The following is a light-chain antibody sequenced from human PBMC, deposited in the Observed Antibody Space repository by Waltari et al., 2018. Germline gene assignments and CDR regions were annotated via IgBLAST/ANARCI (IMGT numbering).Light chain of an antibody. CDR1: SSNIGSNT. J-gene: IGLJ2*01. CDR2: SNN. V-gene: IGLV1-44*01. CDR3: AAWDDSLNGHVV. Sequence: QSVLTQPPSASGTPGQRVTISCSGSSSNIGSNTVHWYQQLPGTAPQLLLYSNNQRPSGVPDRFSGSKSGTSASLAISGLQSEDEADYYCAAWDDSLNGHVVFGGGTKLTVL.